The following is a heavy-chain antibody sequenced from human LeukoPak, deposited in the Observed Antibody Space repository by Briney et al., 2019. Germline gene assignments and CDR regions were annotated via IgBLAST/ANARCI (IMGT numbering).Heavy chain of an antibody. J-gene: IGHJ4*02. CDR2: ISYDGSNK. Sequence: GRSLRLSCAASGFTFSSYGMHWVRQAPGTGLEWVTVISYDGSNKYYADSVKGRFTISRDNSKNTLYLQMNSLRAEDTAVYYCAKDYKVGGAEMATPRFDYWGQGTLVTVSS. V-gene: IGHV3-30*18. D-gene: IGHD3-16*01. CDR3: AKDYKVGGAEMATPRFDY. CDR1: GFTFSSYG.